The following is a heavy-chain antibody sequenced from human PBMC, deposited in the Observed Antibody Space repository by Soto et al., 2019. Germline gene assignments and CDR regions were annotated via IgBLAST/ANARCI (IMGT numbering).Heavy chain of an antibody. CDR2: VTGSGST. Sequence: GGSLRLSCAASGFTFSTYATTWVRLLPGKGLEWVSTVTGSGSTFCRGAGTCRSTTSRDNSKSTLHLQMNSLRAEDTAVYYCAREARLGSSWYVGYNWFDPWGQGTLVTVSS. D-gene: IGHD6-13*01. V-gene: IGHV3-23*01. J-gene: IGHJ5*02. CDR1: GFTFSTYA. CDR3: AREARLGSSWYVGYNWFDP.